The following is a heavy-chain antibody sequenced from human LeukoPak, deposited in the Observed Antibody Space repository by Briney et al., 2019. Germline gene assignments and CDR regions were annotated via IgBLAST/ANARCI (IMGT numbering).Heavy chain of an antibody. D-gene: IGHD7-27*01. CDR3: ARQNWGVDY. CDR1: GYSFSSYW. Sequence: GESLKISCKGSGYSFSSYWIAWVRQMPGKGLEWMGIIYPGDSATKYSPSFQGQVTVSADKSISTAYLQWSSLKASDTAMYYCARQNWGVDYWGQETLVTVSS. CDR2: IYPGDSAT. J-gene: IGHJ4*02. V-gene: IGHV5-51*01.